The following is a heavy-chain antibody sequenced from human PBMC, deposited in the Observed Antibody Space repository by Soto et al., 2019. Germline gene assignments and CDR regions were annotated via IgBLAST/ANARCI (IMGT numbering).Heavy chain of an antibody. J-gene: IGHJ2*01. CDR2: ITLNSVIL. Sequence: PGGSLRLSCAASGFTFDDYAMHWVRQPPGKGLVFVSGITLNSVILGYADSVKGRFTISRDNAKNSLYLQMNSLRPEDTALYYCAKDQGYSTSYYGYVDLWGRGTLVTVSS. CDR1: GFTFDDYA. V-gene: IGHV3-9*01. CDR3: AKDQGYSTSYYGYVDL. D-gene: IGHD6-13*01.